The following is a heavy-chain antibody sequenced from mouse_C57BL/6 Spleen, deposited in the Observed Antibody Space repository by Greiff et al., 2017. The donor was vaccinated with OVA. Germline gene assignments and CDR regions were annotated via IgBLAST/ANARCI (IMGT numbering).Heavy chain of an antibody. CDR1: GYAFSSSW. CDR3: ARRYLYAMDY. J-gene: IGHJ4*01. CDR2: IYPGDGDT. V-gene: IGHV1-82*01. Sequence: LVESGPELVKPGASVKISCKASGYAFSSSWMNWVKQRPGKGLEWIGRIYPGDGDTNYNGKFKGKATLTADKSSSTAYMQLSSLTSEDSAVYFCARRYLYAMDYWGQGTSVTVSS. D-gene: IGHD1-1*01.